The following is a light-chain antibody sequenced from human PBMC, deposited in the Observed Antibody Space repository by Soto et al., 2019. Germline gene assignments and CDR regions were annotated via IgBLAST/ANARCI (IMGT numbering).Light chain of an antibody. CDR3: QQYDRYPLT. Sequence: DIQMTQSPSTLSASVGDRVTITCRASQSISSWLAWYQHKPGKAPNLLIYKGSTLESGVPSMFSGNGSETEFTVTVSNLQPDDFATYNCQQYDRYPLTFGGGTKVQIK. CDR1: QSISSW. J-gene: IGKJ4*01. V-gene: IGKV1-5*03. CDR2: KGS.